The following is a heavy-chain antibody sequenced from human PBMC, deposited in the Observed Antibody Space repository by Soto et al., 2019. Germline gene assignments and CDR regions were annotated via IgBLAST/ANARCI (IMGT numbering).Heavy chain of an antibody. CDR3: AKFRGPSYSYYYMDV. Sequence: GGSLRLSCAPSGFTFSTYAMNWLRQAPGRGLECVSFISGSGRTTYYADSVKGRFTVSRDNSKNTLYLQMNSLRAEDTALYYCAKFRGPSYSYYYMDVWGKGATVTVSS. D-gene: IGHD3-16*01. CDR2: ISGSGRTT. V-gene: IGHV3-23*01. J-gene: IGHJ6*03. CDR1: GFTFSTYA.